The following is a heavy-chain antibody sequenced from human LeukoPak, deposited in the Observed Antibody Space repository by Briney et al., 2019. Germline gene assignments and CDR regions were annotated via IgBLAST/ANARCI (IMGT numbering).Heavy chain of an antibody. CDR1: GGTFSSYT. V-gene: IGHV1-69*02. CDR2: IIPILGIA. CDR3: ARHKYDSSGYYSEDY. J-gene: IGHJ4*02. Sequence: GSSVKVSCKASGGTFSSYTISWVRQAPGQGLKWMGRIIPILGIANYAQKFQGRVTITADKSTSTAYMELSSLRSEDTAVYYCARHKYDSSGYYSEDYWGQGTLVTVSS. D-gene: IGHD3-22*01.